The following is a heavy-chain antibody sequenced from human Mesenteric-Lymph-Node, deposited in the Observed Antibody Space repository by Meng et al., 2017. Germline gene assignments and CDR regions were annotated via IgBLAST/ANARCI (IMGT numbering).Heavy chain of an antibody. D-gene: IGHD3-22*01. V-gene: IGHV1-2*06. CDR2: INPNSGGT. J-gene: IGHJ4*02. CDR1: GYTFTGYY. CDR3: ARNSDRITMIVVAPEYYFDY. Sequence: ASVKVSCKASGYTFTGYYMHWVRQAPGQGLEWMGRINPNSGGTNYAQKFQGRVTMTRDTSISTAYMELSRLRSDDTAVYYCARNSDRITMIVVAPEYYFDYWGQGTLVTVSS.